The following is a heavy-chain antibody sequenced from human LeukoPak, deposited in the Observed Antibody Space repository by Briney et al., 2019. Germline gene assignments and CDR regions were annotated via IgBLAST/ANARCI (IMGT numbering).Heavy chain of an antibody. CDR2: ISYDESKK. V-gene: IGHV3-30-3*01. Sequence: GGSLRLSCAASGFTFSNYAVHWVRQAPGKGLEWVALISYDESKKYYADSMKGRFTVSRDNSKNTLYLQMNSLRAEDTAVYYCARASYSSGRYSEYWGQGALVTVSS. D-gene: IGHD6-19*01. CDR1: GFTFSNYA. J-gene: IGHJ4*02. CDR3: ARASYSSGRYSEY.